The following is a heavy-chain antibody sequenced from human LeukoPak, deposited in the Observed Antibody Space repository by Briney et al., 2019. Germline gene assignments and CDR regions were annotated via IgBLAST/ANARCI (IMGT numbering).Heavy chain of an antibody. D-gene: IGHD4-17*01. CDR1: GFTFSSYS. CDR2: ISSSSSTI. V-gene: IGHV3-48*02. J-gene: IGHJ5*02. CDR3: ARVTTVTTSWFDP. Sequence: GGSLRLSCAASGFTFSSYSMNWVRQAPGKGLEWVSYISSSSSTIYYADSVKGRFTVSRDNAKNSLYLQMNSLRDEDTAVYYCARVTTVTTSWFDPWGQGTLVTVSS.